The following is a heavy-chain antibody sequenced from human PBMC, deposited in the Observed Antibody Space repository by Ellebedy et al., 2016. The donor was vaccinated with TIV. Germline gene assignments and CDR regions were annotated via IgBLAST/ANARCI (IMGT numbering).Heavy chain of an antibody. CDR1: GGSISSSSYY. CDR2: IYYSGST. Sequence: SETLSLTCTVSGGSISSSSYYWGWIRQPPGKGLEWIGSIYYSGSTYYNPSLKSRVTISVDTSKNQFSLKLSSVTAADTAVYYCAKCPYDSTMDDFNGYFDYWGQGTLVTVSS. J-gene: IGHJ4*02. V-gene: IGHV4-39*07. CDR3: AKCPYDSTMDDFNGYFDY. D-gene: IGHD3-22*01.